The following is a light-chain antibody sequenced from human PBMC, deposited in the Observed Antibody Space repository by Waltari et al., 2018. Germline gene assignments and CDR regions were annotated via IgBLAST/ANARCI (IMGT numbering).Light chain of an antibody. V-gene: IGLV1-51*01. Sequence: QSVLTQPPSVSAAPGQKVTISCSGNSSNLGNNYVSWYQQLPGTAHKLLIYDNNKRPSGIPDRFSGSKSGTSATLGITGLQTGDEADYYCGTWDSSLSGGVFGGGTELTVL. CDR1: SSNLGNNY. CDR3: GTWDSSLSGGV. CDR2: DNN. J-gene: IGLJ2*01.